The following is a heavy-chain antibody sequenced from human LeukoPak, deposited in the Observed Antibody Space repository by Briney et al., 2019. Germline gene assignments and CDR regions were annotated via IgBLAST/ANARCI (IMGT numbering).Heavy chain of an antibody. V-gene: IGHV3-21*01. CDR1: GFTFSSYS. CDR3: ARGDIVANEGFDY. J-gene: IGHJ4*02. Sequence: GGSLRLSCAASGFTFSSYSMNWVRQAPGKGLEWVSSISSSSSYIYYADPVKGRFTISRDNAKNSLYLQMNSLRAEDTAVYYCARGDIVANEGFDYWGQGTLVTVSS. CDR2: ISSSSSYI. D-gene: IGHD5-12*01.